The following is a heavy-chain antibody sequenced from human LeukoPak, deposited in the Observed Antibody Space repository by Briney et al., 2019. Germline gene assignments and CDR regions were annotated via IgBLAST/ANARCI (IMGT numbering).Heavy chain of an antibody. CDR2: IYTSGST. J-gene: IGHJ4*02. Sequence: PSETLSLTCTVSGGSISSYYWSWIRQPAGKGLEWIGRIYTSGSTNYNPSLKCRVTISVDKSKNQFSLKLSSVTAADTAVYYCARSGYCSSTSCYAVDYFDYWGQGTLVTVSS. CDR1: GGSISSYY. D-gene: IGHD2-2*01. CDR3: ARSGYCSSTSCYAVDYFDY. V-gene: IGHV4-4*07.